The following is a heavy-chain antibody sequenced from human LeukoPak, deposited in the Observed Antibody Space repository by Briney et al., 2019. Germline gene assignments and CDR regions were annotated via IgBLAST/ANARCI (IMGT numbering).Heavy chain of an antibody. CDR2: INNDGSST. V-gene: IGHV3-74*01. CDR1: GFTFSSYW. CDR3: ARVRSAAAVDY. J-gene: IGHJ4*02. Sequence: GGSLRHSCAASGFTFSSYWMHWFRQAPGRGLVWVSRINNDGSSTSYADSVKGRFTISRDNAKNTLHLQMDSLRAEDTAVYYCARVRSAAAVDYWGQGTLVTVSS.